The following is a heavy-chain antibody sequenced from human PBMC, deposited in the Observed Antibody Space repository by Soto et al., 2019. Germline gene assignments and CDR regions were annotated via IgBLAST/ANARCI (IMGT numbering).Heavy chain of an antibody. V-gene: IGHV4-30-4*01. CDR3: ARSTIAPHLFMSPFAP. D-gene: IGHD6-6*01. Sequence: PSETLSLTCTVSGGSISSGDYYWSWIRQPPGKGLEWIGYIYYNGSTYYNPSLKSRLTISVDTSKNQFSLKLSSVTAADTAVYYCARSTIAPHLFMSPFAPGGKGTLVTVSS. CDR2: IYYNGST. CDR1: GGSISSGDYY. J-gene: IGHJ4*01.